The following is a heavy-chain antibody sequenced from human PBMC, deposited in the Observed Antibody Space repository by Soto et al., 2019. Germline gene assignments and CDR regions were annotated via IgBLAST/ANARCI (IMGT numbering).Heavy chain of an antibody. CDR2: ISSSSSYI. CDR3: AGSPRLAAADY. D-gene: IGHD6-13*01. V-gene: IGHV3-21*01. J-gene: IGHJ4*02. CDR1: GFTFSSYS. Sequence: VGSLRLSCAASGFTFSSYSMNWVRQAPGKGLEWVSSISSSSSYIYYADSVKGRFTISRDNAKNSLYLQMNSLRAEDTAVYYCAGSPRLAAADYWGQGTLVTVSS.